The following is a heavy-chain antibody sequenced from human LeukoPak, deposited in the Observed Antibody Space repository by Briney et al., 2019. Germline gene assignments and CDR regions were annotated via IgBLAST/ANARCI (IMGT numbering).Heavy chain of an antibody. CDR1: GFTFSSYE. CDR2: ISSSGSTV. Sequence: PGGSLRLSCAASGFTFSSYEMNWVRQAPGKGLEWVSYISSSGSTVYYADSVKGRFTISRDNAKNSLYLQMNSLRAEDTAVYYCARGLRFHSDYWGQGTLVTVSS. V-gene: IGHV3-48*03. J-gene: IGHJ4*02. CDR3: ARGLRFHSDY. D-gene: IGHD4-17*01.